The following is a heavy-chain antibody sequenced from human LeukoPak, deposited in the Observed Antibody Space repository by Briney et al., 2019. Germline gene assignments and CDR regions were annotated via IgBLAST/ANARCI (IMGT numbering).Heavy chain of an antibody. D-gene: IGHD1-1*01. CDR3: ARARFGWNDVLGIDY. V-gene: IGHV3-74*01. Sequence: GGSLRLSCAASGFTFSSYWMHWVRQAPGKGLVWVSRIISDGSSTSYADSVKGRFTISRDNARNTLFLQMNSLRAEDTAVYYCARARFGWNDVLGIDYWGQGTLVTVSS. CDR2: IISDGSST. CDR1: GFTFSSYW. J-gene: IGHJ4*02.